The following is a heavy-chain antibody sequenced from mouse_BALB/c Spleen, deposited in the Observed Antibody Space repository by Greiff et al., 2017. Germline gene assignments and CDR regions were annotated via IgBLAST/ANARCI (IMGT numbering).Heavy chain of an antibody. Sequence: EVQVVESGGDLVKPGGSLKLSCAASGFTFSSYGMSWVRQTPDKRLEWVATISSGGSHTYYPDSVKGRFTISRDNAKNTLYLQMSSLKSEDTAMDYCARHEYGNYEDYAMDYWGQGTSVTVSS. CDR3: ARHEYGNYEDYAMDY. CDR1: GFTFSSYG. D-gene: IGHD2-1*01. CDR2: ISSGGSHT. J-gene: IGHJ4*01. V-gene: IGHV5-6*01.